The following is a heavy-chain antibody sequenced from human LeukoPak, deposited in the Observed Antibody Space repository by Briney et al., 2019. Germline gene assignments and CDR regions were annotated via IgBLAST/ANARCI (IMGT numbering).Heavy chain of an antibody. CDR3: AKDIAARGGYYYYGMDV. D-gene: IGHD6-6*01. CDR2: ISGSGGST. Sequence: GGSLRLSCAASGFTFSSYAMSWVRQAPGKGLEWVSAISGSGGSTYYADSVKGRFTISRDNSKNTLYLQMNSLRAEDTAVYYCAKDIAARGGYYYYGMDVWGQGTTVTVSS. CDR1: GFTFSSYA. V-gene: IGHV3-23*01. J-gene: IGHJ6*02.